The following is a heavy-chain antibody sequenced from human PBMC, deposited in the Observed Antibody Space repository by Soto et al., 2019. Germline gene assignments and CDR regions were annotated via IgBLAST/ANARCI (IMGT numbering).Heavy chain of an antibody. J-gene: IGHJ4*02. CDR2: VNPSGGQT. V-gene: IGHV1-46*04. D-gene: IGHD2-21*02. Sequence: QVQLMQSGAEVKKPGASVKVSCKASGDTFTEYYIHWVRQAPGQGLEWMGTVNPSGGQTTYAQPWLGRVTMTRDTATSTLYMELTSLTAEDTAVYYCARGGHVVVVTAALDYWGQGTLVTVSS. CDR1: GDTFTEYY. CDR3: ARGGHVVVVTAALDY.